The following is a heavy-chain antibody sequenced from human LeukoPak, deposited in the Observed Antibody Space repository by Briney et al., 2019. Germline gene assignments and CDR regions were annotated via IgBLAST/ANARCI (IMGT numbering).Heavy chain of an antibody. J-gene: IGHJ4*02. CDR3: ANRGGSGYSFYFDY. Sequence: GSLKLSFAASGFPFSSYAMSWVRPASGKGLEWVSAISGSGGSTYYADSVKGRFTISRDNSKNTLYLQMNSLRAEDTAVYYCANRGGSGYSFYFDYWGQGTLVTVSS. D-gene: IGHD3-22*01. CDR1: GFPFSSYA. V-gene: IGHV3-23*01. CDR2: ISGSGGST.